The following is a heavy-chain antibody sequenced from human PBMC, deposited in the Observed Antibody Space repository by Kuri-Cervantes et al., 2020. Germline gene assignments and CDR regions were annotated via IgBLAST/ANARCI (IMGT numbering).Heavy chain of an antibody. CDR1: GYTFTGYY. V-gene: IGHV1-2*02. CDR3: ARDPAPLQFLE. J-gene: IGHJ4*02. D-gene: IGHD3-3*01. CDR2: INPNSGAT. Sequence: ASVKVSCKASGYTFTGYYMHWVRQAPGQGLEWMGWINPNSGATNYAQKFQGRVTMTRDTSISTAYMGLSRLRSDDTAVYYCARDPAPLQFLEWGQGTLVTVSS.